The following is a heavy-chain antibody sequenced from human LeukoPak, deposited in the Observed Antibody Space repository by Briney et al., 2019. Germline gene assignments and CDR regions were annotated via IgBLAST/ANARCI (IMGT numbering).Heavy chain of an antibody. CDR2: ITRSGTTI. J-gene: IGHJ3*01. CDR1: GFTFSTHE. CDR3: ARGGNIGYDYNAFDL. V-gene: IGHV3-48*03. Sequence: KTGGSLRLSCAASGFTFSTHEMNWVRQAPGKGLEWVSYITRSGTTIYYADSVKGRFTISRDNAKNSLYLQMNSLRDEDTAVYYCARGGNIGYDYNAFDLWGQGAMVTVSS. D-gene: IGHD3-22*01.